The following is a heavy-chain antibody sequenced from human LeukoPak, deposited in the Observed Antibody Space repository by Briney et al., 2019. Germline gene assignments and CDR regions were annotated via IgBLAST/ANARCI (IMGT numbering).Heavy chain of an antibody. CDR3: AREYYYDSSGYYYGGRFDY. Sequence: GASVKISCKTSGYSFTSYNLHWVRQAPGQRLEWMGIIKPSGDNTNNAQKFQGRVTITADKSTSTAYMELSSLRSEDTAVYYCAREYYYDSSGYYYGGRFDYWGQGTLVTVSS. V-gene: IGHV1-46*01. D-gene: IGHD3-22*01. J-gene: IGHJ4*02. CDR2: IKPSGDNT. CDR1: GYSFTSYN.